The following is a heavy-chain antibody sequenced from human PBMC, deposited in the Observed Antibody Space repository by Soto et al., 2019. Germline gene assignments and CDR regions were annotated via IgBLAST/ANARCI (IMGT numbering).Heavy chain of an antibody. Sequence: SETLSLACAVYGGSFSGYYWSWIRQPPGKWLEWIGEINHSGSTNYNPSLKSRVTISVDTSKNQFSLKLSSVTAADTAVYYCARGGALGYCSGGSCGGSHFYYYYGMDVWGQGTTVTVSS. J-gene: IGHJ6*02. V-gene: IGHV4-34*01. D-gene: IGHD2-15*01. CDR2: INHSGST. CDR3: ARGGALGYCSGGSCGGSHFYYYYGMDV. CDR1: GGSFSGYY.